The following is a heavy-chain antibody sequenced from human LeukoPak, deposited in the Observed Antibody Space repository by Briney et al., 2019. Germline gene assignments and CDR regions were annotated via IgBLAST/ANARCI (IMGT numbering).Heavy chain of an antibody. CDR2: ISGSGDST. CDR3: ASPISYYYDSSGPSYDY. V-gene: IGHV3-23*01. Sequence: GGSLRLSCAASGFTFSSYAMTWVRQAPGKGLEWVSVISGSGDSTYYADSGKGRFTISRHNSKNTLHLQMNSLRADDTAVYYCASPISYYYDSSGPSYDYWGQGTLVTVSS. CDR1: GFTFSSYA. J-gene: IGHJ4*02. D-gene: IGHD3-22*01.